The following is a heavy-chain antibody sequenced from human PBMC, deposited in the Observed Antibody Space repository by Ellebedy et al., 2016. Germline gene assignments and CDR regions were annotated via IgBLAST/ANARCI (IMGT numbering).Heavy chain of an antibody. V-gene: IGHV1-69*13. CDR1: GGTFSSYA. CDR3: ARVEADNYYYYGMDV. Sequence: ASVKVSCKASGGTFSSYAISWVRQAPGQGLEWMGGIIPIFGTANYARKFQGRVTITADESTSTAYMELSSLRSEDTAVYYCARVEADNYYYYGMDVWGQGTTVTVSS. J-gene: IGHJ6*02. D-gene: IGHD3-22*01. CDR2: IIPIFGTA.